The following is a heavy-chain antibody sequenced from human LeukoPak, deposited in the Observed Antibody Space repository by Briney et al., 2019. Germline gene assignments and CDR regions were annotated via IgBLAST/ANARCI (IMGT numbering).Heavy chain of an antibody. CDR2: ISGSGGST. J-gene: IGHJ4*02. CDR1: GFTVSSNY. Sequence: GGSLRLSCAASGFTVSSNYMSWVRQAPGKGLEWVSAISGSGGSTYYADSVKGRFTISRDSSKNTLYLQMNSLRAEDTAVYYCAKPQGTTDNVDYWGQGTLVTVSS. V-gene: IGHV3-23*01. D-gene: IGHD1-7*01. CDR3: AKPQGTTDNVDY.